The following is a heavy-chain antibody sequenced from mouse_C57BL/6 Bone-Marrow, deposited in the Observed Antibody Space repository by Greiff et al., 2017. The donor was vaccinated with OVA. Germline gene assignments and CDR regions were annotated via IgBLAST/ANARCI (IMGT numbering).Heavy chain of an antibody. V-gene: IGHV14-4*01. D-gene: IGHD1-1*01. CDR1: GFNIKDDY. CDR2: IDPENGDT. CDR3: TNYYGSSYYAMDY. J-gene: IGHJ4*01. Sequence: VQLQQSGAELVRPWASVKLSCTASGFNIKDDYMHWVKQRPEQGLEWIGWIDPENGDTEYASKFQGKATITADTSSNTAYLQLSSLTSEDTAVYYCTNYYGSSYYAMDYWGQGTSVTVSS.